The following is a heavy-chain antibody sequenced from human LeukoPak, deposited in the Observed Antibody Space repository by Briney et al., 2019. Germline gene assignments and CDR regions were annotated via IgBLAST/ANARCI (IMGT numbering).Heavy chain of an antibody. J-gene: IGHJ6*03. CDR1: GFTFSSYW. V-gene: IGHV3-7*01. D-gene: IGHD2-21*01. Sequence: GGSLRLSCAASGFTFSSYWMSWVRQAPGKGLEWVANIKQDGSEKYYVDSVKGRFTISRDNAKNSLYLQMNSLRAEDTAVYYCARGYCGGDCYWDYYYYYYMDVWGKGTRVTVSS. CDR3: ARGYCGGDCYWDYYYYYYMDV. CDR2: IKQDGSEK.